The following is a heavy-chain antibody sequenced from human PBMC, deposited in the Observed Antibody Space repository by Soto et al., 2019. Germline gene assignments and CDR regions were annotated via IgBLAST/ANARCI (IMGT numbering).Heavy chain of an antibody. D-gene: IGHD1-26*01. J-gene: IGHJ4*02. CDR2: INPKSGGT. CDR3: ARDLAKGGGSAGFDY. CDR1: GYTFTVYY. V-gene: IGHV1-2*02. Sequence: ASVKVSCKASGYTFTVYYMHWVRQAPGQGLEWMGWINPKSGGTMYPQKFQGRVTMTWDTSISTAYMALTRLRSDDTAVYYCARDLAKGGGSAGFDYWGQGTLLTVSS.